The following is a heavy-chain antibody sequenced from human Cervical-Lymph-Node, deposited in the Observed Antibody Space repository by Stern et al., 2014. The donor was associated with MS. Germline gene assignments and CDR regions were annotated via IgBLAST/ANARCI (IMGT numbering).Heavy chain of an antibody. D-gene: IGHD3-22*01. CDR1: GASVSDYY. V-gene: IGHV4-59*02. J-gene: IGHJ4*02. CDR3: AGQFFYYDF. Sequence: QLQLQESGPGLVKPSETLSLTCSVSGASVSDYYWSWIRQPPGKGLEWIGYIYYSGSTNYHPSLKSRVTISVDTSKNQFSLKLSSVTAADTAVYYCAGQFFYYDFWGQGTLVTVSS. CDR2: IYYSGST.